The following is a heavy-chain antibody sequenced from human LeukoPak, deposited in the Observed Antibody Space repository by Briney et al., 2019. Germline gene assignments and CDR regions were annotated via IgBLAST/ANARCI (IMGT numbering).Heavy chain of an antibody. Sequence: PGGSLRLSCAASGFTVSSNYMSWVRQAPGKGLEWVSVIYSGGSTYYADSVKGRFTISRDSSKNTLYLQMNSLRAEDTAVYYCARVYTTMGLGYWGQGTLVTVSS. CDR3: ARVYTTMGLGY. D-gene: IGHD5-18*01. CDR1: GFTVSSNY. CDR2: IYSGGST. V-gene: IGHV3-53*01. J-gene: IGHJ4*02.